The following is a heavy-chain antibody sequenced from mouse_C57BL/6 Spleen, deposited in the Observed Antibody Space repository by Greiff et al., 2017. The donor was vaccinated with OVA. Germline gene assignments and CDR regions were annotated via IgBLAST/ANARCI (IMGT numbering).Heavy chain of an antibody. CDR3: ARSSSAWFAY. CDR1: GFNIKDYY. D-gene: IGHD1-1*01. Sequence: VQLQQSGAELVKPGASVKLSCTASGFNIKDYYMHWVKQRTEQGLEWIGRIDPEDGETKYAPKFQGKATMTADTTSNTADLQLSSLTAEDTAVYYCARSSSAWFAYWGQGTLVTVSS. J-gene: IGHJ3*01. CDR2: IDPEDGET. V-gene: IGHV14-2*01.